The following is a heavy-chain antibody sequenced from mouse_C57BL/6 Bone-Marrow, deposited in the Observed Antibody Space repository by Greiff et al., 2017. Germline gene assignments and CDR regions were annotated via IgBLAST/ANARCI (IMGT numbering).Heavy chain of an antibody. CDR3: TREGWLLYYAMDY. Sequence: VKLQESGAELVRPGASVTLSCKASGYTFTDYEMHWVKQTPVHGLEWIGAIDPETGGTAYNQKFKGKAILTADKSSSTAYMELRSLTSEDSAVYYCTREGWLLYYAMDYWGQGTSVTVSS. CDR1: GYTFTDYE. V-gene: IGHV1-15*01. CDR2: IDPETGGT. D-gene: IGHD2-3*01. J-gene: IGHJ4*01.